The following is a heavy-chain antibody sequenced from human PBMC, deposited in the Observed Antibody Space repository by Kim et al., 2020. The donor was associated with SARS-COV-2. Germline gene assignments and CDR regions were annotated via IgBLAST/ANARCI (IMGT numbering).Heavy chain of an antibody. J-gene: IGHJ6*02. CDR2: ISWDGGST. CDR1: GFTFDDYT. V-gene: IGHV3-43*01. CDR3: AKGLYCSSTSCYAGIPGGMDV. Sequence: GGSLRLSCAASGFTFDDYTMHWVRQAPGKGLEWVSLISWDGGSTYYADSVKGRFTISRDNSKNSLYLQMNSLRTEDTALYYCAKGLYCSSTSCYAGIPGGMDVWGQGTTVTVSS. D-gene: IGHD2-2*01.